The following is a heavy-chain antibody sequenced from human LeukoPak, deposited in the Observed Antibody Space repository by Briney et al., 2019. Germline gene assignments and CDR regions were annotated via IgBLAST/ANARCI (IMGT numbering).Heavy chain of an antibody. J-gene: IGHJ3*02. Sequence: PGGSLRLSCAASGFTISDDAMNWVRQAPGKGLEWFSFINTNSKTIYYADSVKGRFTISRDNAKNSLYLQMHSLRAEDTGVNYCARATWYSNSWLHAFDIWGQGTMVTVSS. D-gene: IGHD6-13*01. V-gene: IGHV3-48*01. CDR2: INTNSKTI. CDR1: GFTISDDA. CDR3: ARATWYSNSWLHAFDI.